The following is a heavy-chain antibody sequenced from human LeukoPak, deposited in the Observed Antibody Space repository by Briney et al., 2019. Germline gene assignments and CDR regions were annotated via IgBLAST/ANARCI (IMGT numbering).Heavy chain of an antibody. V-gene: IGHV1-46*01. J-gene: IGHJ6*02. CDR1: GYTFTSYY. D-gene: IGHD2-2*01. Sequence: ASVKVSCKASGYTFTSYYMHWVRQAPGQGLEWMGRINPSGGSTSYAQKFLGRVTMTRDTSTSTVYMELSSLTSDDTAVYYCASVPAAIYYGMDVWGQGTTVTVSS. CDR2: INPSGGST. CDR3: ASVPAAIYYGMDV.